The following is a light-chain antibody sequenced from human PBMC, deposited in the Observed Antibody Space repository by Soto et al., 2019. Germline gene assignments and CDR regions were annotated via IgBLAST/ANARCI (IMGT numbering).Light chain of an antibody. J-gene: IGKJ2*01. CDR2: AAS. CDR1: QGISNW. V-gene: IGKV1-12*01. CDR3: QQANSFPRT. Sequence: DLQMTQSPSSVSASVADRITITCRASQGISNWLAWYHQKPGKAPKLLIYAASSLQSGVPSRFIGSGSGTEFTLTISSLQPEDFATYYCQQANSFPRTFGQGTKLEIK.